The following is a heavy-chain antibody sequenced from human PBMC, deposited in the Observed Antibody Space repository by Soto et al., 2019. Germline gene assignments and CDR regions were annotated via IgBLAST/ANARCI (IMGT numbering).Heavy chain of an antibody. V-gene: IGHV4-39*01. CDR1: GGSISSSSYY. J-gene: IGHJ4*02. D-gene: IGHD6-13*01. CDR2: IYYSGST. CDR3: AISSWLLFYFDY. Sequence: SETLSLTCTVSGGSISSSSYYWGWIRQPPGKGLEWIGSIYYSGSTYYNPSLKSRVTISVDTSKNQFSLKLSSVTAADTAVYYCAISSWLLFYFDYWGQGTLVTVSS.